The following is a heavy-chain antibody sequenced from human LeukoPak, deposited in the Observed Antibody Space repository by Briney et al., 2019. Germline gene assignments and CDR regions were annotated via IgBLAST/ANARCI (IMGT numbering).Heavy chain of an antibody. CDR1: GRSISSGGYY. Sequence: PSETLSLTCTVSGRSISSGGYYWSWIRQHGGKGLEWFGHIYYSGSTYNNPTLKSQFTISVYTSKNPFSLKLSSVTAAATAVYYCARDGRRYSYVDDYWGQGTLVTVSS. CDR3: ARDGRRYSYVDDY. D-gene: IGHD5-18*01. V-gene: IGHV4-31*01. J-gene: IGHJ4*02. CDR2: IYYSGST.